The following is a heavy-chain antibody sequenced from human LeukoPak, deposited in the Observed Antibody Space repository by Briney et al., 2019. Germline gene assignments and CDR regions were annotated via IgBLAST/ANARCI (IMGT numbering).Heavy chain of an antibody. CDR3: ARARGYYYDFDY. CDR1: GGSVSNSYY. CDR2: VSNSGT. V-gene: IGHV4-59*02. J-gene: IGHJ4*02. Sequence: PSETLSLTCTVSGGSVSNSYYWSWIRQPPGKGLEWIGYVSNSGTKYNPSLKSRVTISLDTSKNQFSLKLSSVTAAGTAVYYCARARGYYYDFDYWGQGTLVTVSS. D-gene: IGHD3-22*01.